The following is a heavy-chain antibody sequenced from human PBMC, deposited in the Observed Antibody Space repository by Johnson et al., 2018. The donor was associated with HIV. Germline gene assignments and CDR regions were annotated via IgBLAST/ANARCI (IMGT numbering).Heavy chain of an antibody. CDR2: ISSSGSTI. CDR3: ARDLQGRDAFDI. V-gene: IGHV3-11*04. CDR1: GFSFDDYA. Sequence: QVQLVESGGGLVQPGGSLRLSCAASGFSFDDYAMHWVRQVPGKGLEWVSYISSSGSTIYYADSVKGRFPISRDNAKNSLYLQMNSLRAEDTAVYYCARDLQGRDAFDIWGQGTMVTVSS. J-gene: IGHJ3*02.